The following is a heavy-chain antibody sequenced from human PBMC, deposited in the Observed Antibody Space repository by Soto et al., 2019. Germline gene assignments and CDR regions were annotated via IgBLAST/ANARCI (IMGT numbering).Heavy chain of an antibody. Sequence: QVQLVQSGAEVKKPGASVKVSCKASGYTFTSYDINWVRQATGQGLEWMGWMNPNSGNTGYAQKFQGRVTMTRNTSISTAYMELSSLRSEDTAVYYCARGGAVVAAPDWGTWIQLWAQTYYYGMDVWGQGTTVTVSS. J-gene: IGHJ6*02. V-gene: IGHV1-8*01. CDR3: ARGGAVVAAPDWGTWIQLWAQTYYYGMDV. CDR2: MNPNSGNT. D-gene: IGHD5-18*01. CDR1: GYTFTSYD.